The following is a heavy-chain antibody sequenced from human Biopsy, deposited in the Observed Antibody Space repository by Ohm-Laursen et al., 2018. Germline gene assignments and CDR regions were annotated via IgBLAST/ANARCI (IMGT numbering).Heavy chain of an antibody. CDR3: ARMPHLDY. Sequence: SETLSLTWTVSGGCISGYHWSWIRKSTGKGLEWLAYISYTGGITSNPSLNGRATMCLDTSKNQFSLRMIYVAAADTVVYYCARMPHLDYWGRGILVTVSS. V-gene: IGHV4-59*01. D-gene: IGHD2-2*01. CDR1: GGCISGYH. CDR2: ISYTGGI. J-gene: IGHJ4*02.